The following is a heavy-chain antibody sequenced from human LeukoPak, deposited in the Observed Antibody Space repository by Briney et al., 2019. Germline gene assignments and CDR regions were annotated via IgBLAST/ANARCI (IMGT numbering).Heavy chain of an antibody. D-gene: IGHD6-13*01. CDR2: SDLEDAET. J-gene: IGHJ4*02. CDR1: GNSLSDLS. Sequence: ASVKVSCKVSGNSLSDLSIHWVRQAPGKGLEWMGGSDLEDAETVYAEKFQDRITVTEDTSTDTAYMELSSLGSEDTAVYYCATVYSSSWYYFDYWGQGTLVTVSS. V-gene: IGHV1-24*01. CDR3: ATVYSSSWYYFDY.